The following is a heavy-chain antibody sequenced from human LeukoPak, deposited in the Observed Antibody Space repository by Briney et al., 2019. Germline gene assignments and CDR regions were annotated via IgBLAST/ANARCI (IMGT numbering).Heavy chain of an antibody. J-gene: IGHJ4*02. CDR3: ARGTYYYDSSAYYFSDY. D-gene: IGHD3-22*01. Sequence: MSSETLSLTCTVSGGSISSYYWSWIRQPPGKGLEWIGYIYYSGSTNYNPSLKSRVTISVDTSKNQFSLKLSSVTAADTAVYYCARGTYYYDSSAYYFSDYWGQGTLVTVSS. CDR2: IYYSGST. V-gene: IGHV4-59*08. CDR1: GGSISSYY.